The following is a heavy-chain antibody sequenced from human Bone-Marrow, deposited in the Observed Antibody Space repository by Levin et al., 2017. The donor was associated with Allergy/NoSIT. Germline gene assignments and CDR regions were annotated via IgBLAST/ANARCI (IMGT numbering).Heavy chain of an antibody. V-gene: IGHV4-61*01. CDR3: ARGVWRDYGDSYYFDY. J-gene: IGHJ4*02. CDR1: GGSVSSGSYY. D-gene: IGHD4-17*01. Sequence: PSETLSLTCTVSGGSVSSGSYYWSWIRQPPGKGLEWIGYIYYSGSTNYNPSPKSRVTISVDTSKNQFSLKLSSVTAADTAVYYCARGVWRDYGDSYYFDYWGQGTLVTVSS. CDR2: IYYSGST.